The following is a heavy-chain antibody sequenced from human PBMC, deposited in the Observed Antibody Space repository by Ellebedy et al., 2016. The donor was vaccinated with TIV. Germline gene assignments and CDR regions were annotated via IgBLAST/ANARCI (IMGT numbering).Heavy chain of an antibody. Sequence: AASVKVSCKASGGNFRNYAFNWVRQAPGQGLEWMGRVIPILGITNYAQKFQGRFTITADTSTSTVYMELSSLRSEDTALYYCVRWGVYSGTFQGPFDFWGQGTLVTVSS. J-gene: IGHJ4*02. CDR3: VRWGVYSGTFQGPFDF. CDR1: GGNFRNYA. V-gene: IGHV1-69*04. D-gene: IGHD5/OR15-5a*01. CDR2: VIPILGIT.